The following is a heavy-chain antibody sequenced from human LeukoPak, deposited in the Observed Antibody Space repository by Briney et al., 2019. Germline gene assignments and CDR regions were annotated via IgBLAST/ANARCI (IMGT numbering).Heavy chain of an antibody. J-gene: IGHJ4*02. CDR2: IKHDGSAK. V-gene: IGHV3-7*01. D-gene: IGHD3-22*01. CDR1: GFTFSSYW. Sequence: PGGSLRLSCAASGFTFSSYWMSWVRQAPGKGLEWVANIKHDGSAKYYVDSVEGRFTISRDNAKNSLYLQMNSLRAEDTAVYYCARDSQYYYDSSGYSDYWGQGTLVTVSS. CDR3: ARDSQYYYDSSGYSDY.